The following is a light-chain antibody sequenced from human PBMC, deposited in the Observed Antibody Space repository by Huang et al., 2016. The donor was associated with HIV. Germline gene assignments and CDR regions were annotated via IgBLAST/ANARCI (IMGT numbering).Light chain of an antibody. CDR3: QQYNDFRST. J-gene: IGKJ3*01. CDR2: AAS. V-gene: IGKV3-15*01. Sequence: ETVMTQSPVTLSVSPGDRASLSCSSSPIVSSHLAWYQQKPGQAPRLLIYAASTRATGVPARFSGSGAGTEFTLTISTLQSEDSAVYYCQQYNDFRSTFGPGTRVEIK. CDR1: PIVSSH.